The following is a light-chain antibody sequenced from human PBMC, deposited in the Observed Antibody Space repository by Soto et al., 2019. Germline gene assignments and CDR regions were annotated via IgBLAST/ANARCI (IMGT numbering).Light chain of an antibody. V-gene: IGKV1-6*01. CDR1: QDIRND. J-gene: IGKJ1*01. CDR2: AAS. CDR3: LQDYNYPWT. Sequence: AIQMTQSPSSLSASVGDRVTITCRASQDIRNDLGWYQEKPRHAPKLLIYAASNLQSGVPSRFSGSGSGTDFTLTINNMQPEDFATYYCLQDYNYPWTFGQGTKVEV.